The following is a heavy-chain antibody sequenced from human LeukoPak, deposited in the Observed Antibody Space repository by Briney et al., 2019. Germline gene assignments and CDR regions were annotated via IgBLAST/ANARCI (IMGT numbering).Heavy chain of an antibody. D-gene: IGHD3-3*01. V-gene: IGHV1-18*01. CDR3: ARSGDYDFWSGYWRGNAFDI. CDR2: ISAYNGNT. CDR1: GYTFTSYG. J-gene: IGHJ3*02. Sequence: ASVKVSCKASGYTFTSYGISWVRQAPGQGLEWMGWISAYNGNTNYAQKLQGRVTMTTDTSTSTAYMELRSLRSDDTAVYYCARSGDYDFWSGYWRGNAFDIWGQGTMVTVSS.